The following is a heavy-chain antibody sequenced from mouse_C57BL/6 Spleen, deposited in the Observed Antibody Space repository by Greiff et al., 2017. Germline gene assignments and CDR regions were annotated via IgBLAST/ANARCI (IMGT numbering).Heavy chain of an antibody. CDR2: ISSGGSYT. CDR1: GFTFSSYG. D-gene: IGHD2-4*01. J-gene: IGHJ2*01. CDR3: ASYDYDFDY. Sequence: EVKLVESGGDLVKPGGSLKLSCAASGFTFSSYGMSWVRQTPDKRLEWVATISSGGSYTYYPHNVKGRSTISRDTATNTLYLQMSRLTSEDTAMYFCASYDYDFDYWGQGTTVTVSS. V-gene: IGHV5-6*01.